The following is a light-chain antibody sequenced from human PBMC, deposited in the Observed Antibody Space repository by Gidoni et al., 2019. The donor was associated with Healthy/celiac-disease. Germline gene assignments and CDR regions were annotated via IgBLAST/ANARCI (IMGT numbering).Light chain of an antibody. CDR1: QSVSSY. V-gene: IGKV3-11*01. J-gene: IGKJ4*01. CDR2: DAS. Sequence: IVLTQSPATLSLSPGERATLSCRASQSVSSYLAWYQQKPGQAPRLLIYDASNRATGIPARFSGSGSGTDFTLTISSREPEDFAVYYCQQRSNWPPVTFXGXTKVEIK. CDR3: QQRSNWPPVT.